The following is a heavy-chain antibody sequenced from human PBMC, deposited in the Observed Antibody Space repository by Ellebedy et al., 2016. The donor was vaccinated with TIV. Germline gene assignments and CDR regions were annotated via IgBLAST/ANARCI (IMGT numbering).Heavy chain of an antibody. CDR1: GFSFRSYW. CDR3: ARRGSYGDYAVQINNWFDP. Sequence: PGGSLRLSCAASGFSFRSYWMSWVRQAPGKGPEWVANIYHGGSQQYYVDSVKGRFTISRDNAKNLLYLQMDSLRAEDTAVYYCARRGSYGDYAVQINNWFDPWGRGTLVTVSS. V-gene: IGHV3-7*01. CDR2: IYHGGSQQ. J-gene: IGHJ5*02. D-gene: IGHD4-17*01.